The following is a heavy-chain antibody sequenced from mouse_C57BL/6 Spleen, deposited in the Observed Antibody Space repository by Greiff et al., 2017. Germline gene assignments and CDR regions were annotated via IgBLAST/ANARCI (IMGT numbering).Heavy chain of an antibody. D-gene: IGHD2-13*01. J-gene: IGHJ4*01. CDR3: ARVCGGDYGSSAMDY. Sequence: EVKVVESEGGLVQPGSSMKLSCTASGFTFSDYYMAWVRQVPEKGLEWVANINYDGSSTYYLDSLKSRFLISRDNAKNILYLQMSSLKSEDTATYYDARVCGGDYGSSAMDYWGQGTSVTVSS. CDR2: INYDGSST. CDR1: GFTFSDYY. V-gene: IGHV5-16*01.